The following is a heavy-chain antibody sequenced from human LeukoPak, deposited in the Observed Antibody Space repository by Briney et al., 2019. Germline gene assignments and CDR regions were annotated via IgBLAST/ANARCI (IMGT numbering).Heavy chain of an antibody. CDR3: ARGPSLVGYYYMDV. D-gene: IGHD1-26*01. V-gene: IGHV6-1*01. J-gene: IGHJ6*03. Sequence: HSQTLSLTCAISGDSFSSDNAAWHWLRQSPSRGLEWLGSTYYRSKWYNDYAVSVRSRITINPDTSKSQFSLQLNSVTPEDTAAYYCARGPSLVGYYYMDVWGKGTAVTVSS. CDR2: TYYRSKWYN. CDR1: GDSFSSDNAA.